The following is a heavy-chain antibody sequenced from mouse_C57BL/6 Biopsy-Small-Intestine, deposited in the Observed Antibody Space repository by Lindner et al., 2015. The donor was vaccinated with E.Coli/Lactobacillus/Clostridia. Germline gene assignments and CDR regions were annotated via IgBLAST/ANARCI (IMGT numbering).Heavy chain of an antibody. CDR2: IYPNNGGN. Sequence: VQLQESGPELVKPGASVKMSCKASGYTFTDHHMHWVKQSHGKSLEYIGYIYPNNGGNGYNQKFKGKATLTVDKPSSTAYMELRSLTSGDSAVYYCARDSNFYFDYWGQGTTLTVSS. J-gene: IGHJ2*01. CDR1: GYTFTDHH. D-gene: IGHD2-5*01. V-gene: IGHV1-34*01. CDR3: ARDSNFYFDY.